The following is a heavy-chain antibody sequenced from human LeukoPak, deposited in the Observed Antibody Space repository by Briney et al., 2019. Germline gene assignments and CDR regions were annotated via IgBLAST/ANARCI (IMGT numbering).Heavy chain of an antibody. J-gene: IGHJ6*02. V-gene: IGHV4-61*02. CDR3: AGGTILGLTKYYYYYYGMDV. CDR2: IYTSGST. Sequence: PSQTLSLTCTVSGGSISSGSYYWSWIRQPAGKGLEWIGRIYTSGSTNYNPSLKSRVTISVDTSKNQFSLKLSSVTAADTAVYYCAGGTILGLTKYYYYYYGMDVWGQGTTVTVSS. CDR1: GGSISSGSYY. D-gene: IGHD3-3*01.